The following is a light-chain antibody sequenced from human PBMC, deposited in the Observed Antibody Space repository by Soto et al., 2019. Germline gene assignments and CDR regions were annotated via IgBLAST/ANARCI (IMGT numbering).Light chain of an antibody. CDR3: QQYNTFST. J-gene: IGKJ1*01. Sequence: DIQMTQSPSSLSASVGDRFTITCRASQSISSYLNWYQQKPGKAPKLLIFDASTLQSGVQSRFSGSGSGTEFTLTISSLQPDDFATYYCQQYNTFSTFGQGTKVDIK. CDR2: DAS. CDR1: QSISSY. V-gene: IGKV1-5*01.